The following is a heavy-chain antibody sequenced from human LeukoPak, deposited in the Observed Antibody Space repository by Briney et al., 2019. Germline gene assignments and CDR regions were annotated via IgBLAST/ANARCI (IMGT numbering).Heavy chain of an antibody. V-gene: IGHV3-21*01. CDR1: EFTFSSYR. Sequence: EGSLSLSCAASEFTFSSYRMDWARQAPGKGLEWVSSISSSSSYIYYADSVKGRFTISRDNAKNSLYLQMSSLRAEDTAVYYCARDLPVTIDYWGQGTLVTVSS. D-gene: IGHD4-17*01. CDR2: ISSSSSYI. CDR3: ARDLPVTIDY. J-gene: IGHJ4*02.